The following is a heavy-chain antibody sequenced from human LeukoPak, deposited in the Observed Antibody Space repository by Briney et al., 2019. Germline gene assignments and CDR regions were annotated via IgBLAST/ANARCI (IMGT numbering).Heavy chain of an antibody. CDR2: MNPNSGNT. CDR1: GYTFTSYD. D-gene: IGHD3-9*01. J-gene: IGHJ6*03. CDR3: ARAVQLRYFDWLLRTNYYYYMDV. Sequence: GASEKVSCKASGYTFTSYDINWVRQATGQGLEWMGWMNPNSGNTGYAQKFQGRVTMTRNTSISTAYMELSSLRSEDTAVYYCARAVQLRYFDWLLRTNYYYYMDVWGKGTTVTISS. V-gene: IGHV1-8*01.